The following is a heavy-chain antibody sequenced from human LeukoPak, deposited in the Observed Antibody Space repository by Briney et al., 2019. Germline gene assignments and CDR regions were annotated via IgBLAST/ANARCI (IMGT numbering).Heavy chain of an antibody. V-gene: IGHV3-9*01. Sequence: PGGSLRLSCAASGFTFDDYAMHWVRQAPGKGLWWVSGISWSSGRIGYADSVKGRFTISRDNAKNSLYLQMNSLRVEDTALYYCAKDFYRLGEFDAFDNWGQGTMVTVSS. CDR2: ISWSSGRI. CDR3: AKDFYRLGEFDAFDN. CDR1: GFTFDDYA. D-gene: IGHD3-16*01. J-gene: IGHJ3*02.